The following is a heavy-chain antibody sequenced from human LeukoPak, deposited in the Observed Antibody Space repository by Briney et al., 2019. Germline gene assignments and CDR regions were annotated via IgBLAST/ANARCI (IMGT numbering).Heavy chain of an antibody. CDR3: ARGLYYGMDV. CDR1: GFTFSSYS. CDR2: ISISSTTI. V-gene: IGHV3-48*04. Sequence: PGGSLRLSCAASGFTFSSYSMNWVRQAPGKGLEWVSYISISSTTIYYADSVKGRFTISRDNAKTSLYLRMNSLRAEDTAVYYCARGLYYGMDVWGQGTTVTVSS. J-gene: IGHJ6*02.